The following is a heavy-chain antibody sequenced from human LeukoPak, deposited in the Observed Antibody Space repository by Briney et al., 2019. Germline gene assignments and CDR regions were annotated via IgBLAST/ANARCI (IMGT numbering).Heavy chain of an antibody. Sequence: PGGSLRLSCAASGFTFSSYTINWVRQTPGRGLEWVSSISGSSYYIYYADSVRGRFTISRDNAKNSLYLQMNSLRAEDTAVYYCARLRGYFDYWGQGTLVTVSS. CDR2: ISGSSYYI. V-gene: IGHV3-21*01. CDR1: GFTFSSYT. CDR3: ARLRGYFDY. J-gene: IGHJ4*02. D-gene: IGHD3-10*01.